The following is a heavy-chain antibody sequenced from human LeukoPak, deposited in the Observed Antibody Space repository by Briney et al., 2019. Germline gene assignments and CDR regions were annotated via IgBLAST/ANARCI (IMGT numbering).Heavy chain of an antibody. D-gene: IGHD6-13*01. CDR1: GYSFTSYW. CDR3: ARLYRSTSGGDY. V-gene: IGHV5-51*01. Sequence: GESLKISCKGSGYSFTSYWIGWVRQMPGKGLEWMGIIYPGDSDTRYSPSFQGQVTISVDETVSIAYLQWSSLKASDTAMYYCARLYRSTSGGDYWGQGTLVTVSS. CDR2: IYPGDSDT. J-gene: IGHJ4*02.